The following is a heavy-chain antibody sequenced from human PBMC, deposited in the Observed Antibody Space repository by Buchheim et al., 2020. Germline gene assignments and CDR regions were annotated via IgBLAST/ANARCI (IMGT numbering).Heavy chain of an antibody. CDR1: GFTFSSYA. CDR2: ISSAGGTT. J-gene: IGHJ6*02. Sequence: EVQLLESGGGLIQPGGSLRLSCVASGFTFSSYAMTWVRQAPGKGLEWVSGISSAGGTTYYADSVKGRFTISRDQSKNTLYLQMSSLRAEDTAVYYCAKVLPAGAYLYYYGLDVWGQGTT. D-gene: IGHD2-2*01. CDR3: AKVLPAGAYLYYYGLDV. V-gene: IGHV3-23*01.